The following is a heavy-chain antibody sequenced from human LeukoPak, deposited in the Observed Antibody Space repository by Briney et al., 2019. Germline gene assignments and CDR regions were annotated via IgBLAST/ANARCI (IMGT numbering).Heavy chain of an antibody. CDR3: ARSSAGSGHDAFDI. V-gene: IGHV4-59*12. CDR2: IHSSGHT. J-gene: IGHJ3*02. D-gene: IGHD3-10*01. Sequence: SETLSLTCSVSGDSISTYSWSWIRQSPGAGLEWIGYIHSSGHTDYNPSLKGRVTISVDTSQNHFSLKLTSVTAADTAVYYCARSSAGSGHDAFDIWGKGTMVTVSS. CDR1: GDSISTYS.